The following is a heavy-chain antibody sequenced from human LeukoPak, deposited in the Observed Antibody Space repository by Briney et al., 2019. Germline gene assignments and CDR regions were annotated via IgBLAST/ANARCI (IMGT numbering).Heavy chain of an antibody. V-gene: IGHV4-34*01. CDR3: ARRRSYFSNWFDP. Sequence: SETLSLTCAVYGGSFSGYYWSWIRQPPGKGLEWIGEINRSGSTNYNPSLKSRVTISVDTSKNQFSLKLSSVTAADTAVYYCARRRSYFSNWFDPWGQGTLVTVSS. CDR1: GGSFSGYY. J-gene: IGHJ5*02. CDR2: INRSGST. D-gene: IGHD1-26*01.